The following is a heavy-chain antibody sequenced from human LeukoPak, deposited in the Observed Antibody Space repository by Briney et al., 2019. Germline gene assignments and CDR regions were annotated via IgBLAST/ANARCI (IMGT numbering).Heavy chain of an antibody. CDR2: ISDDGSNK. CDR3: ARAEIIRGYSYSCVEY. J-gene: IGHJ4*02. Sequence: PGRSLRLSCAASGFTFRTYAMNWVRQAPGKGLEGVAVISDDGSNKYYAESVKGQFTISRDNSKNTLYLQMNSLRAEDTAVYYCARAEIIRGYSYSCVEYWGQGTLVTVSS. V-gene: IGHV3-30*04. CDR1: GFTFRTYA. D-gene: IGHD5-18*01.